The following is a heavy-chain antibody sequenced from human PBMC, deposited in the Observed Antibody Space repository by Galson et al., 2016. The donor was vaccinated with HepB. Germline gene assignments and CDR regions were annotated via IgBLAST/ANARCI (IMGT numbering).Heavy chain of an antibody. Sequence: SETLSLTCTVSNASISSYYWSWVRQPPGKGLEWIGYIYYSGSTNYNSSLKSRVTISIDTSKNQFSLNLSSVTAADTAVYYCARLKGLLLPQYYYYSGMDVWGQGGTVTVSS. J-gene: IGHJ6*02. CDR2: IYYSGST. CDR1: NASISSYY. V-gene: IGHV4-59*01. CDR3: ARLKGLLLPQYYYYSGMDV. D-gene: IGHD2/OR15-2a*01.